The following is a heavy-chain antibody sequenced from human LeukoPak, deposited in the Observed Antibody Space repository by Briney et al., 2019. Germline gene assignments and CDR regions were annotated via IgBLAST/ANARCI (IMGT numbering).Heavy chain of an antibody. J-gene: IGHJ4*02. Sequence: PGGTLRLSCAASGFTFSSYGMSWVRQAPGKGLEWVSSISSSSSYIYYADSVKGRFTISRDNAKNSLYLQMNSLRAEDTAVYYCARDASPTSILAVPAVDYWGQGTLVTVSS. V-gene: IGHV3-21*01. CDR2: ISSSSSYI. CDR3: ARDASPTSILAVPAVDY. D-gene: IGHD2-2*01. CDR1: GFTFSSYG.